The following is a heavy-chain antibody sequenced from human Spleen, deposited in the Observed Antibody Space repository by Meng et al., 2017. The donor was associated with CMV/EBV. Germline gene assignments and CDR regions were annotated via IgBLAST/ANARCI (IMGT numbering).Heavy chain of an antibody. CDR1: GFTFNNYW. D-gene: IGHD3-3*01. CDR2: INSDGSDT. CDR3: ARESVGDFWSGYYRPPPYYYGMDV. J-gene: IGHJ6*02. Sequence: GESLKISCAASGFTFNNYWMHWVRQAPGKGLVWVSRINSDGSDTSYADSVKGRFTISRDNAENTLYLQMNSLRADDSAVYYCARESVGDFWSGYYRPPPYYYGMDVWGQGTTVTVSS. V-gene: IGHV3-74*01.